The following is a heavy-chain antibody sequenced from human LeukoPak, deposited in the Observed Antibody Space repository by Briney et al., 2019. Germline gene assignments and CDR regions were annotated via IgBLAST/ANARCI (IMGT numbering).Heavy chain of an antibody. CDR3: AKVRPPQLVNDAFDI. CDR2: ISGSGGST. D-gene: IGHD6-13*01. Sequence: GGSLRLSCAASGFTFSSYAMSWVRQAPGKGLEWVSAISGSGGSTYYAGSVKGRFTISRDNSKNTPYLQMNSLRAEDTAVYYCAKVRPPQLVNDAFDIWGQGTMVTVYS. CDR1: GFTFSSYA. J-gene: IGHJ3*02. V-gene: IGHV3-23*01.